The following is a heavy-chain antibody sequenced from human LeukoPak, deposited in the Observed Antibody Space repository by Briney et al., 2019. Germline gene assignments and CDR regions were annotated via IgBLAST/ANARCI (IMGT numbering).Heavy chain of an antibody. J-gene: IGHJ4*02. V-gene: IGHV1-69*05. Sequence: ASVKVSCKASGGTFTSYAITWVRQAPGQGLEWMGGIIPIFGTANYAQKFQGRVTITTDESTSTAYMELSSLRSEDTAVYYCARAEDTAMFKWGQGTLVTVSS. CDR3: ARAEDTAMFK. CDR2: IIPIFGTA. CDR1: GGTFTSYA. D-gene: IGHD5-18*01.